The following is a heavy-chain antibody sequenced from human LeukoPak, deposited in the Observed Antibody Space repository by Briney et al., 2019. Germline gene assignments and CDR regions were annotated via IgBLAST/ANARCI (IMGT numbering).Heavy chain of an antibody. CDR2: IYSAGST. V-gene: IGHV3-53*01. J-gene: IGHJ4*02. CDR3: ARGGELVGYFGY. D-gene: IGHD1-26*01. Sequence: GGSLRLSCAASGFTVSSNYMSWVRQAPGKGLEWVSVIYSAGSTYYADSVKGRFTISRDNSKNTLSLQMNSLRAEDTAVYYCARGGELVGYFGYWGQGTLVTVSS. CDR1: GFTVSSNY.